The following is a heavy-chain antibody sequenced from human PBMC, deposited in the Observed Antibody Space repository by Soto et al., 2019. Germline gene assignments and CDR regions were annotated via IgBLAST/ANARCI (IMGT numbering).Heavy chain of an antibody. D-gene: IGHD2-21*02. CDR3: ARDGWGRDDAFDI. Sequence: SETLSLTCTVSGGSISSYYWSWIRQPPGKGLEWIGYIYYSGSTNYNPSLKSRVTISVDTSKNQFSLKLSSVTAADTAVYYCARDGWGRDDAFDIWGQGTMVTVS. V-gene: IGHV4-59*01. CDR2: IYYSGST. J-gene: IGHJ3*02. CDR1: GGSISSYY.